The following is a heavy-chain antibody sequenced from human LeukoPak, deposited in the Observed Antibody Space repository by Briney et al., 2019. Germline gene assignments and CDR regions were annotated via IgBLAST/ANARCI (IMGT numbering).Heavy chain of an antibody. CDR1: GFTFDDYA. D-gene: IGHD3-22*01. J-gene: IGHJ4*02. CDR3: ARGSYYDTSGYYAF. CDR2: ISWNSGSI. Sequence: PGGSLRLSCAASGFTFDDYAMHWVRQAPGKGLEWVSGISWNSGSIGYADSVKGRFTISRDNANNSLYLQMNSLRVEDTALYYCARGSYYDTSGYYAFWGQGTLVTVSS. V-gene: IGHV3-9*01.